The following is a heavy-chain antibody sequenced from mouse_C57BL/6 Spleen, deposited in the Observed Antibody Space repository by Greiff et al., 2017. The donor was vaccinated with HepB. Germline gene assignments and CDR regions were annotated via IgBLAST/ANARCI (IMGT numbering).Heavy chain of an antibody. D-gene: IGHD1-1*01. CDR1: GYTFTSYW. Sequence: QVQLQQPGAELVRPGSSVKLSCKASGYTFTSYWMDWVKQRPGQGLEWIGNIYPSDSETHYNQKFKDKATLTVDKSSSTAYMQLSSLTSEDSAVYYCARLDDGSSYDWGQGTTLTVSS. V-gene: IGHV1-61*01. CDR3: ARLDDGSSYD. CDR2: IYPSDSET. J-gene: IGHJ2*01.